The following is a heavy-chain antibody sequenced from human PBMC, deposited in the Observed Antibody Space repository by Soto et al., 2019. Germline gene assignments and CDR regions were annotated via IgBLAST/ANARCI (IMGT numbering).Heavy chain of an antibody. CDR2: IYYSGST. CDR1: GGSISSYY. Sequence: PSETLSLTCTVSGGSISSYYWSWIRQPPGKGLEWIGYIYYSGSTNYNPSLKSRVTISVDTSKNQFSLKLSSVTAADTAVYYCAAVPGIAAAGAYYFDYWGQGTLVNVSS. D-gene: IGHD6-13*01. CDR3: AAVPGIAAAGAYYFDY. V-gene: IGHV4-59*08. J-gene: IGHJ4*02.